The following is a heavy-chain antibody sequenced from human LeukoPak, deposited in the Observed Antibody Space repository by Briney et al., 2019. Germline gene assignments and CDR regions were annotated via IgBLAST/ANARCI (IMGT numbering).Heavy chain of an antibody. Sequence: PGGSLRLSCAASGFTFSSYAMSWVRQAPGKGLEWVSAISGSGGSTYYADSVKGRFTISRDNSKNTLYLQMNSLRAEDTAVYYCARHGHKVAGTRSDAFDIWGQGTMVTVSS. CDR3: ARHGHKVAGTRSDAFDI. D-gene: IGHD6-19*01. V-gene: IGHV3-23*01. CDR2: ISGSGGST. J-gene: IGHJ3*02. CDR1: GFTFSSYA.